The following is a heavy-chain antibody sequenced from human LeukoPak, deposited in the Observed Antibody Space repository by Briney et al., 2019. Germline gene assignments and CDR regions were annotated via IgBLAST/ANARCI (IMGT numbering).Heavy chain of an antibody. CDR1: GGSVSSGSYY. D-gene: IGHD3-10*01. CDR2: IYYSGST. Sequence: PSETLSLTCTVSGGSVSSGSYYWSWIRQPPGKGLEWIGYIYYSGSTNYNPSLKSRVTISVDTSKNQFSLKLSSVTAADTAVYYCARARGRMVRGVIATYYFDYWGQGTLVTVSS. CDR3: ARARGRMVRGVIATYYFDY. J-gene: IGHJ4*02. V-gene: IGHV4-61*01.